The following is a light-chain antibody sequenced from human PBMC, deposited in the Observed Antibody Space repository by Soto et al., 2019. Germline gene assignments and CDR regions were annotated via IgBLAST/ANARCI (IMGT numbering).Light chain of an antibody. V-gene: IGKV3-15*01. CDR1: QSVASH. CDR2: GAS. CDR3: QQYFNWPPCT. J-gene: IGKJ2*02. Sequence: EIVMTQSPATLSVSPGERVTLSCRASQSVASHLAWYQQKRGQAPRLLIYGASIRATGIPATFSGSGSGTEFTLTISSLEPDDFGYYYCQQYFNWPPCTFGQGTKVEI.